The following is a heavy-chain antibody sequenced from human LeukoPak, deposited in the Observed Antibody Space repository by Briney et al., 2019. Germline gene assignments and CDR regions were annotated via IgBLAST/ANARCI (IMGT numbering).Heavy chain of an antibody. CDR2: MNPNSGNT. V-gene: IGHV1-8*01. J-gene: IGHJ3*02. D-gene: IGHD3-9*01. CDR3: ARGRELRYFDWLLGDDAFDI. CDR1: GYTFTSYD. Sequence: GASVKVSCKASGYTFTSYDINWVRQATGQGLEWMGWMNPNSGNTGYAQKFQGRVTMTRNTSISTAYMELSSLRSEDTAVYYCARGRELRYFDWLLGDDAFDIWGQGTMVTVSS.